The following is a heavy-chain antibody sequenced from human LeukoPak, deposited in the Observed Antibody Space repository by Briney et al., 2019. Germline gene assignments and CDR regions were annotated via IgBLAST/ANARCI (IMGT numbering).Heavy chain of an antibody. CDR3: GRLAHNAWYAIDF. V-gene: IGHV3-23*01. J-gene: IGHJ4*02. Sequence: GGSLRLSCAASGFTFSSYAMSWVRQAPGKGLEWVSVISGSGDNTYYADSVKGRLTISRDNSKNTLYLQMNSLRGEDTAVYYCGRLAHNAWYAIDFWGQGTLVTVSS. D-gene: IGHD2-2*01. CDR1: GFTFSSYA. CDR2: ISGSGDNT.